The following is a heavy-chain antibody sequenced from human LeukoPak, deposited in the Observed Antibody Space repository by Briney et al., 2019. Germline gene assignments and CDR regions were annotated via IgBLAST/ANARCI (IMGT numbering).Heavy chain of an antibody. CDR1: GLTFSRQW. CDR2: IYSGGST. J-gene: IGHJ4*02. V-gene: IGHV3-66*01. CDR3: ARDRGLGETYFDY. Sequence: PGRSLTLTCAASGLTFSRQWMFWVRQVPGKGLEWVSVIYSGGSTYYADSVKGRFTISRDNSKNTLYLQMNSLRAEDTAVYYCARDRGLGETYFDYWGQGTLVTVSS. D-gene: IGHD3-16*01.